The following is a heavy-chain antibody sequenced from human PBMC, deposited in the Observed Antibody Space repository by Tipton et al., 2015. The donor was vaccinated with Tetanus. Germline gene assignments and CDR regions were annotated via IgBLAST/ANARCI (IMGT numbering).Heavy chain of an antibody. D-gene: IGHD2-15*01. CDR1: GFTFRSYA. J-gene: IGHJ4*02. CDR3: AKVLGTYCSGGTCYSDF. CDR2: ISGSGGST. V-gene: IGHV3-23*01. Sequence: SLRLSCAASGFTFRSYAMSWVRQAPGKGLEWVSDISGSGGSTYYADSVKGRFTISRDNSKNTLSLQMNSLRAEDTAVYYCAKVLGTYCSGGTCYSDFWGQGTLVTVSS.